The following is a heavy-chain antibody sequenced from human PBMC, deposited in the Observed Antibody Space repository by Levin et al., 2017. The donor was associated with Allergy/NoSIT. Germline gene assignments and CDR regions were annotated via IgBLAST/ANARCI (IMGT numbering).Heavy chain of an antibody. CDR2: IIPIFGTA. V-gene: IGHV1-69*13. CDR1: GGTFSSYA. Sequence: ASVKVSCKASGGTFSSYAISWVRQAPGQGLEWMGGIIPIFGTANYAQKFQGRVTITADESTSTAYMELSSLRSEDTAVYYCARDSRPSLLWFGESLNYFDYWGQGTLVTVSS. J-gene: IGHJ4*02. CDR3: ARDSRPSLLWFGESLNYFDY. D-gene: IGHD3-10*01.